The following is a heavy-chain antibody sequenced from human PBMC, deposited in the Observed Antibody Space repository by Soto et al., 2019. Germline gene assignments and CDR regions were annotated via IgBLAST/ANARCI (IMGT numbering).Heavy chain of an antibody. CDR3: AREKDYYFNAMDV. Sequence: QVQLQESGPGLVKSSETLSLTCTVSGGSINSHYWTWIRQPAGKGLEWIGRIYSTGTTDYNPSLESRVTMSVDTSKNQFYLTLTSVTAADTAVYFCAREKDYYFNAMDVWGQGTTVAVSS. CDR2: IYSTGTT. CDR1: GGSINSHY. V-gene: IGHV4-4*07. J-gene: IGHJ6*02.